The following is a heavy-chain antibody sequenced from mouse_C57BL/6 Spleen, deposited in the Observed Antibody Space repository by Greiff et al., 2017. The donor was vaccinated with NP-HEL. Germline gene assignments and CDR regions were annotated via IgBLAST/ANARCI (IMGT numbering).Heavy chain of an antibody. Sequence: QVQLQQSGAELVKPGASVKLSCKASGYTFTSYWMQWVKQRPGQGLEWIGEIDPSDSYTNYNQKFKGKATLTVDTSSSTAYMQLSSLTSEDSAVYYCASYYGSSSWFAYWGQGTLVTVSA. CDR2: IDPSDSYT. V-gene: IGHV1-50*01. J-gene: IGHJ3*01. CDR3: ASYYGSSSWFAY. CDR1: GYTFTSYW. D-gene: IGHD1-1*01.